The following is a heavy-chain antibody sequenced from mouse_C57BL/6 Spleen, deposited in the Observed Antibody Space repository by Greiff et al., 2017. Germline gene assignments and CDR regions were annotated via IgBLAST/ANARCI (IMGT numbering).Heavy chain of an antibody. V-gene: IGHV1-64*01. CDR1: GYTFTSYW. Sequence: QVQLQQPGAELVKPGASVKLSCKASGYTFTSYWMHWVKQRPGQGLELIGMIHPNSGSTNYNEKFKSKATLTVDKSSSTAYMQLSSLTSEDSAVYYCARRGLSREYFDYWGQGTTLTVSS. CDR2: IHPNSGST. J-gene: IGHJ2*01. D-gene: IGHD1-1*01. CDR3: ARRGLSREYFDY.